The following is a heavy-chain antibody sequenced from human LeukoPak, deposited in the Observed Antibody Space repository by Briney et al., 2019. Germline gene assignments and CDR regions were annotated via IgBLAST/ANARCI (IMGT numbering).Heavy chain of an antibody. CDR3: ARDISLGGFDH. J-gene: IGHJ4*02. V-gene: IGHV3-21*01. CDR1: GFTFRSYS. CDR2: ISSSSSYI. Sequence: GGSLRLSCAAFGFTFRSYSMNWVRQAPGKGLEWVSSISSSSSYIYYADSVKGRFTISRDNAKNSLYLQMNSLRAEDTAVYYCARDISLGGFDHWGQGALVTVSS. D-gene: IGHD3-3*02.